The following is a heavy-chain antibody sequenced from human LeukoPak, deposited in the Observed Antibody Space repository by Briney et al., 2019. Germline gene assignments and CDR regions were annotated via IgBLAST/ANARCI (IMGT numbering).Heavy chain of an antibody. D-gene: IGHD3-10*01. Sequence: SETLSLTCTVSGGSISSYYWSWIRQPAGKGLEWIGRIYTSGSTNYNPSLKSRVTMSVDTSKNQFSLKLSSVTAADTAVYYCARDIYYGSGSRYYYYYYMDVWGKGTTVTVSS. J-gene: IGHJ6*03. CDR2: IYTSGST. CDR1: GGSISSYY. V-gene: IGHV4-4*07. CDR3: ARDIYYGSGSRYYYYYYMDV.